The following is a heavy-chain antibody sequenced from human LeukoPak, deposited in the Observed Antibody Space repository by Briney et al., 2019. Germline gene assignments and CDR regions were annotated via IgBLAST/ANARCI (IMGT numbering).Heavy chain of an antibody. CDR1: SYSFTSYW. V-gene: IGHV5-51*01. CDR3: AGRLAAACFDW. J-gene: IGHJ4*02. Sequence: GESLQISCKASSYSFTSYWIGCVRQMPRKGLEWMGIIYPGDSDTRYSPSFQGQVTISADKYISTAYLQWSSLKAADTAMYYCAGRLAAACFDWWGEGTLVTVSS. D-gene: IGHD6-13*01. CDR2: IYPGDSDT.